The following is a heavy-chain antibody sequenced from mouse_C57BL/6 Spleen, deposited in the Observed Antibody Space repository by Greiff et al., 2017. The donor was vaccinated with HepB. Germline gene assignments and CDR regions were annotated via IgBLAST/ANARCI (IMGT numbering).Heavy chain of an antibody. Sequence: QVQLQQSGPELVKPGASVKISCKASGYAFSSSWMNWVKQRPGKGLEWIGRIYPGDGDTNYNGKFKGKATLTADKSSSTAYMQLSSLTSEDSAVYFCARPYGPYAMDYWGQGTSVTVSS. CDR3: ARPYGPYAMDY. D-gene: IGHD1-1*02. CDR1: GYAFSSSW. J-gene: IGHJ4*01. V-gene: IGHV1-82*01. CDR2: IYPGDGDT.